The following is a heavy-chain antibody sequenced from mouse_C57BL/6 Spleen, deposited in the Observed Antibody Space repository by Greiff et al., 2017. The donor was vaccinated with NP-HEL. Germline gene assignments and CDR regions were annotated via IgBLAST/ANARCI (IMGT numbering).Heavy chain of an antibody. CDR1: GYTFTDHS. Sequence: EVQLPPSGPELVKPGASVKISCKASGYTFTDHSMKWVKQSHGKSLEWVGEINPNNGGAIYNQKFKGKATLTVDKSSSTAYMELRSLTSEDSAVYYCARKTDGYYVPWFAYWGQGTLVTVSA. V-gene: IGHV1-26*01. CDR2: INPNNGGA. CDR3: ARKTDGYYVPWFAY. D-gene: IGHD2-3*01. J-gene: IGHJ3*01.